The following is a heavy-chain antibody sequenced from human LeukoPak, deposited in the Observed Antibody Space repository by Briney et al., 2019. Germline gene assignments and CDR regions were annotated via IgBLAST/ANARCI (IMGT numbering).Heavy chain of an antibody. D-gene: IGHD3-3*01. J-gene: IGHJ4*02. CDR3: AKLRYDFWSGNDY. CDR2: IYAGGTT. CDR1: GFTVSNNY. V-gene: IGHV3-53*01. Sequence: PGGSLRLSCAASGFTVSNNYMTWVRQAPGKGLDWVSIIYAGGTTYYADSVKGRFTISRDNSKNTLYLQMNSLRAEDTAVYYCAKLRYDFWSGNDYWGQGTLVTVSS.